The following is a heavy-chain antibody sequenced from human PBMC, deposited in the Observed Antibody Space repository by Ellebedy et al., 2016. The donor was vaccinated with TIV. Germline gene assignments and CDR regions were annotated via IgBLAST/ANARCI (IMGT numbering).Heavy chain of an antibody. V-gene: IGHV3-30*18. CDR3: AKDWAVGY. CDR1: GFTFSSYG. CDR2: ISYDGNNK. J-gene: IGHJ4*02. Sequence: GESLKISCAASGFTFSSYGMHWVRQAPGKGLEWVAVISYDGNNKYYADSVKGRFTISRDNSKNTLYLQMNSLRAEDTAVYYCAKDWAVGYWGQGTLVTVSS. D-gene: IGHD1-26*01.